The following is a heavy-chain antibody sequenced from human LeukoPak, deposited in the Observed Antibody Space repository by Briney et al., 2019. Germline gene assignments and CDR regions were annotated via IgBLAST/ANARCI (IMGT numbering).Heavy chain of an antibody. CDR2: IYTSGST. Sequence: SQTLSLTCTVSGGSISSGSYYWSWIRQPAGKGLEWIGRIYTSGSTNYNPSLKSRVTISVDTSKNQFSLTLSSVTAADTAVYYCATNGVHAFDIWGQGTMVTVSS. CDR3: ATNGVHAFDI. D-gene: IGHD1-1*01. J-gene: IGHJ3*02. CDR1: GGSISSGSYY. V-gene: IGHV4-61*02.